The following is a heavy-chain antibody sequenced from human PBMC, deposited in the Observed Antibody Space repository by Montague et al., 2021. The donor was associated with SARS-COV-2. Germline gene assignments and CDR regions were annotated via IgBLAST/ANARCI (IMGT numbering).Heavy chain of an antibody. CDR2: IYYSGST. Sequence: SETLSLTCSVSGDSISSRSYFWGWIRQPPGKGLEWIGSIYYSGSTFYNPSLKSRVTISVDTSKKQFSLKLTSVTAADTALYFCARHGTTGNGPFDSWGQGTLVAVSS. CDR1: GDSISSRSYF. V-gene: IGHV4-39*01. D-gene: IGHD2/OR15-2a*01. CDR3: ARHGTTGNGPFDS. J-gene: IGHJ4*02.